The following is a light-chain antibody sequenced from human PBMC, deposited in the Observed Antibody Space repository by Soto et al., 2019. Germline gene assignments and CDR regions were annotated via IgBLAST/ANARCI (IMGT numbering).Light chain of an antibody. CDR3: SSYTCSSTPYV. J-gene: IGLJ1*01. CDR1: SSDVGGYNY. Sequence: QSALTQPASVSGSPGQSITISCTGTSSDVGGYNYVSWYQRHPVKAPKLMIYDVTNRPSGVSDRFSGSKSGNTASLTISGLQAEDEADYYCSSYTCSSTPYVFGTGNKVTVL. CDR2: DVT. V-gene: IGLV2-14*01.